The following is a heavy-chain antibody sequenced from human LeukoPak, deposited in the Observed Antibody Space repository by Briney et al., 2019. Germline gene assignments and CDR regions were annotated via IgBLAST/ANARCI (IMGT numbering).Heavy chain of an antibody. V-gene: IGHV3-30*02. CDR1: GFTFSSYG. CDR2: IRYDGSNK. J-gene: IGHJ4*02. D-gene: IGHD6-19*01. CDR3: AKARGQWLVDFDY. Sequence: GGSLRLSCAASGFTFSSYGMHWVRQAPGKGLEWVAFIRYDGSNKYYADSVKGRFTISRDNSKNTLYLQMNSLRAEDTAVYYCAKARGQWLVDFDYWGQGTLVTASS.